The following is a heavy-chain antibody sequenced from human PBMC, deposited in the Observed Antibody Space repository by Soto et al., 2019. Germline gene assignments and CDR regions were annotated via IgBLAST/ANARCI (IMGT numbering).Heavy chain of an antibody. J-gene: IGHJ4*02. CDR1: GGTFSSYA. V-gene: IGHV1-69*13. Sequence: SVKVSCKASGGTFSSYAISWVRQAPGQGLEWMGGIIPIFGTANYAQKYQGRVTITANESTSTAYMELSSLRSEDTAVYYCARREYDILTGSFQHFDYWGQGTLVTVSS. CDR3: ARREYDILTGSFQHFDY. D-gene: IGHD3-9*01. CDR2: IIPIFGTA.